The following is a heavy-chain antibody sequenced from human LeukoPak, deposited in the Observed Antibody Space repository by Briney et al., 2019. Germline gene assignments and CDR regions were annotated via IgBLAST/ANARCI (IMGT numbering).Heavy chain of an antibody. CDR2: INPNSGGT. D-gene: IGHD5-18*01. CDR1: GYTFTGYY. Sequence: GASVKVSCKASGYTFTGYYMHWVRQAPGQGLEWMGWINPNSGGTNYAQKFQGWVTMTRDTSISTAYMELSRLRSDDTAVYYCARGGVDTAMVKGPFDYCGQGPLVPVSS. CDR3: ARGGVDTAMVKGPFDY. J-gene: IGHJ4*02. V-gene: IGHV1-2*04.